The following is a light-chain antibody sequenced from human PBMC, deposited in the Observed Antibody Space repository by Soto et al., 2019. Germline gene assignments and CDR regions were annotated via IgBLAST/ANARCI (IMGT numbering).Light chain of an antibody. V-gene: IGKV1-5*03. Sequence: DMQMTQSPSTLSASVGDRVTITCRANQTINDWLAWYQQKPGKAPKLLIYGAYNLQTVVPSRFSGSGSGTEFTLTISSLQPDDFATYYCQRYNYYFGGGTKVDFK. CDR3: QRYNYY. CDR2: GAY. CDR1: QTINDW. J-gene: IGKJ4*01.